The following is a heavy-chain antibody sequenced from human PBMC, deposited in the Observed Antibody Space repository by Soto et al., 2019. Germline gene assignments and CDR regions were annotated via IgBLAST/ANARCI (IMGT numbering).Heavy chain of an antibody. D-gene: IGHD3-3*01. CDR3: ARGDFWSGFDS. Sequence: LSLTCTVSGGSISSGGYYWIWIRQHPGKGLECIGYIYYSGSTYYNPSLKSRVTISVDTSKNQFSMKLSSVTAADTAVYYCARGDFWSGFDSWGKGTLVKVYS. V-gene: IGHV4-31*03. J-gene: IGHJ4*02. CDR2: IYYSGST. CDR1: GGSISSGGYY.